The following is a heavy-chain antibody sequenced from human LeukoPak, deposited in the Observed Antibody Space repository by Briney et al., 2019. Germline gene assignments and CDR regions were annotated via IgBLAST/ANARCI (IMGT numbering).Heavy chain of an antibody. V-gene: IGHV4-59*01. CDR3: ARTYYGSGSLYYYYYYMDV. CDR2: VHYSRST. J-gene: IGHJ6*03. D-gene: IGHD3-10*01. CDR1: GGSFSGYY. Sequence: SETLSLTCAVYGGSFSGYYWSWIRQPPGKGLEWIGYVHYSRSTNYNPSLKSRVTISVDTSKNQFSLKLSSVTAADAAVYYCARTYYGSGSLYYYYYYMDVWGKGTTVTVSS.